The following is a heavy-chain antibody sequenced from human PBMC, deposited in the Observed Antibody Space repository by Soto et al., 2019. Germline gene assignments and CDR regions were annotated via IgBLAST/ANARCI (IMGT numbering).Heavy chain of an antibody. CDR2: IIPILGIA. CDR3: ATSSPSIAAAGTEIDY. CDR1: GGTFSSYT. V-gene: IGHV1-69*02. D-gene: IGHD6-13*01. J-gene: IGHJ4*02. Sequence: SVKVSCKASGGTFSSYTISWVRQAPGQGLEWMGRIIPILGIANYAQKFQGRVTITADKSTSTAYMELSSLRSEDTAVYYCATSSPSIAAAGTEIDYRGQGTLVTVSS.